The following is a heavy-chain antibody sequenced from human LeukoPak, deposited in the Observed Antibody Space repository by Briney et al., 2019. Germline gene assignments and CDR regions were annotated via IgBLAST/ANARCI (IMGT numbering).Heavy chain of an antibody. Sequence: ASVKVSCKASGYTLTSYDINWVRQATGQGLEWMGWMNPNSGNTGYAQKFQGRVTMTRNTSISTAYMELSSLRSEDTAVYYCARVAVDTAMEYYYYGMDVWGQGTTVTVSS. CDR1: GYTLTSYD. CDR2: MNPNSGNT. D-gene: IGHD5-18*01. CDR3: ARVAVDTAMEYYYYGMDV. V-gene: IGHV1-8*01. J-gene: IGHJ6*02.